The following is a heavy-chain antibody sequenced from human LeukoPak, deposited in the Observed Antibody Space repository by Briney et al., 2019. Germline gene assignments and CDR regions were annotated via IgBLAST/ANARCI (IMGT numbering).Heavy chain of an antibody. V-gene: IGHV1-69*13. J-gene: IGHJ4*02. D-gene: IGHD3-22*01. CDR1: GGTFSSYA. CDR3: ASSGNYYDSSGYYYACYFDY. CDR2: IIPIFGTA. Sequence: SVKVSCTASGGTFSSYAISWVRQAPGQGLEWMGGIIPIFGTANYAQKFQGRVTITADESTSTAYMELSSLRSEDTAVYYCASSGNYYDSSGYYYACYFDYWGQGTLLTVSS.